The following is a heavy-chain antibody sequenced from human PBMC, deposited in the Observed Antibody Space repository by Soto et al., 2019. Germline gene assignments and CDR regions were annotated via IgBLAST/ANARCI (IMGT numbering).Heavy chain of an antibody. V-gene: IGHV4-4*02. D-gene: IGHD3-22*01. Sequence: SETLSLTCAVSGGSISSSNWWSWVRQPPGKGLEWIGEIYHSGSTNYNPSLKSRVTISVDKSKNQFSLKLSSVTAADTAVYYCASLPQGYYDRSGRLVDYWGHGTLVTVSS. J-gene: IGHJ4*01. CDR2: IYHSGST. CDR1: GGSISSSNW. CDR3: ASLPQGYYDRSGRLVDY.